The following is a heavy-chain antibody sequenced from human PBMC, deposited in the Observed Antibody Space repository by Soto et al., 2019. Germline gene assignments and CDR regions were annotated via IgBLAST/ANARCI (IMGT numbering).Heavy chain of an antibody. CDR1: GYTFTGYF. J-gene: IGHJ1*01. D-gene: IGHD3-10*01. CDR3: ARVIRGAYYNSPLDT. V-gene: IGHV1-2*02. Sequence: ASVKVSLKASGYTFTGYFMQCVRHAPGQGLEWMGWINPYSGGADYAQSFQGRVTMTRDTSISTVYMELSRLRFDDTAVYYCARVIRGAYYNSPLDTWGQGTVVTVSS. CDR2: INPYSGGA.